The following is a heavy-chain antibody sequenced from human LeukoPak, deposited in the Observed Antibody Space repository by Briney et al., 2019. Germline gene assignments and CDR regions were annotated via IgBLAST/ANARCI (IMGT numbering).Heavy chain of an antibody. CDR2: LYHSGYT. CDR3: ARPSGMGPAFDI. J-gene: IGHJ3*02. D-gene: IGHD1-1*01. Sequence: SETLSLTCTVSGGSISSYYWSWIRQPPGKGLEWIGYLYHSGYTNYNPSLKNRVTISLDTSKKQFSLRLSSVTAADTAVYYCARPSGMGPAFDIWGQGTMVTVSS. CDR1: GGSISSYY. V-gene: IGHV4-59*08.